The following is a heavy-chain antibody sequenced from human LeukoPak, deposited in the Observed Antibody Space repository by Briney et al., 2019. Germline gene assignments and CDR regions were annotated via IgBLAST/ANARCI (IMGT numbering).Heavy chain of an antibody. CDR1: GGSFSGYY. D-gene: IGHD3-10*01. J-gene: IGHJ6*02. Sequence: PSETLSLTCAVYGGSFSGYYWSWIRQPPGKGLEWIGEINHSGSTNYNPSLKSRVTISVDTSKNQFSLKLSSVTAADTAVYYCARGRRYYYGSRSLRGRTYYYGMDVWGQGTTVTVSS. CDR3: ARGRRYYYGSRSLRGRTYYYGMDV. V-gene: IGHV4-34*01. CDR2: INHSGST.